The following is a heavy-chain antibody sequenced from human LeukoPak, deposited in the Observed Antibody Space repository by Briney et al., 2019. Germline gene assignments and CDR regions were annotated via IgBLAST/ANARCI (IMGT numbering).Heavy chain of an antibody. D-gene: IGHD6-19*01. V-gene: IGHV4-39*01. Sequence: SETLSLTCTVSGGSISSSSYYWGWIRQPPGKGLEWIGSIYYSGSTYYNPSLKSRVTISVDTSKNQFSLKLSSVTAADTAVYYCARQSVAGTSGWGQGTLVTVSS. CDR1: GGSISSSSYY. CDR2: IYYSGST. CDR3: ARQSVAGTSG. J-gene: IGHJ4*02.